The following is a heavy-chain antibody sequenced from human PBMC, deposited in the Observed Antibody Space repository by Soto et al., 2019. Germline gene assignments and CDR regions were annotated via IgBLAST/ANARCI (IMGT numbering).Heavy chain of an antibody. CDR3: VRTAREGAVAPHWFDR. CDR1: GASIRSTDYY. V-gene: IGHV4-30-4*01. CDR2: VYYTGST. D-gene: IGHD2-21*02. Sequence: NPSETLSLTCTVSGASIRSTDYYWRWIRQAPGKGLEWIGYVYYTGSTYYNPSLMSRLTISVDTSKNQFSLKLTSVTAAETAVYYCVRTAREGAVAPHWFDRWGQGTQVTVSS. J-gene: IGHJ5*02.